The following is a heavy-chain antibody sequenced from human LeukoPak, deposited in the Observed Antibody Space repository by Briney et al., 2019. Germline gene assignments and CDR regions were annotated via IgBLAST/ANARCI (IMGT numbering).Heavy chain of an antibody. V-gene: IGHV4-31*03. Sequence: PSQTLSLTCTVSGGSISSGGYYWSWIRQHLGKGLEWIGYIYYSGSTYYNPSLKSRVTISVDTSKNQFSLKLSSVTAADTAVYYCARGGFRVGALNFDYWGQGTLVTVSS. CDR1: GGSISSGGYY. J-gene: IGHJ4*02. CDR2: IYYSGST. CDR3: ARGGFRVGALNFDY. D-gene: IGHD1-26*01.